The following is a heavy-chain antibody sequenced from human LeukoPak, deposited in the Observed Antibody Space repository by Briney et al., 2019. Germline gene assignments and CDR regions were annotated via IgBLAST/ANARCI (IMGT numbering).Heavy chain of an antibody. CDR3: ARDGGSWYL. D-gene: IGHD2-15*01. V-gene: IGHV3-23*01. CDR2: ISSSGGTT. J-gene: IGHJ5*02. CDR1: GFTFSTYG. Sequence: GGSLRLSCEASGFTFSTYGMNWVRQAPGKGLEWVSLISSSGGTTYYADSVKGRFTISRDNSKNTLYLQMNSLRAEDTAVYYCARDGGSWYLWGQGTLVTVSS.